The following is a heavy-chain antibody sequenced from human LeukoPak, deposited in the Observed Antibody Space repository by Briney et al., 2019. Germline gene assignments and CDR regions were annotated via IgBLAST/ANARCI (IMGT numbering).Heavy chain of an antibody. CDR3: VHRVLRGQEAPQIDY. CDR2: IYWNDDK. J-gene: IGHJ4*02. Sequence: SGPTLVNPTQTLTLTCTFSGFSLSTSGVGVGWIRQPPGKALEWLAIIYWNDDKRYTSSMNSRLAIAKDTSKNQVVLTMTNMDPVDTATYYCVHRVLRGQEAPQIDYWGQGALVTVSS. CDR1: GFSLSTSGVG. V-gene: IGHV2-5*01. D-gene: IGHD2-15*01.